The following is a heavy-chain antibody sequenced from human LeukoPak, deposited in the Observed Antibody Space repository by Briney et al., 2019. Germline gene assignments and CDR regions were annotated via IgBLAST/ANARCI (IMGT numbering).Heavy chain of an antibody. V-gene: IGHV4-38-2*02. D-gene: IGHD2-8*01. CDR1: GYFLSSGFY. CDR3: ARTLSDASPVAT. CDR2: VYHSRTT. Sequence: PSETLSLTCNVSGYFLSSGFYWGWIRQPPGKGLEWIVSVYHSRTTIYNPSLKSRVTMSMDTSMNHYSLKLRSVTAADTAVYYCARTLSDASPVATWGHGTLVTVSS. J-gene: IGHJ4*01.